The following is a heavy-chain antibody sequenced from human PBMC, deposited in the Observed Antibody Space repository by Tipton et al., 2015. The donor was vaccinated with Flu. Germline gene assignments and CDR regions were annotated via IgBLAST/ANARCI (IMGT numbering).Heavy chain of an antibody. CDR2: IYYSGST. CDR1: GGSISSYY. Sequence: LRLSCTVSGGSISSYYWSWIRQPPGRGLEWIGYIYYSGSTNYNPSLKSRVTISVDTSKNQFSLKLSSVTAADTAVYYCARASGPEVAFDIWGQGTMVTVSS. D-gene: IGHD5-12*01. J-gene: IGHJ3*02. CDR3: ARASGPEVAFDI. V-gene: IGHV4-59*01.